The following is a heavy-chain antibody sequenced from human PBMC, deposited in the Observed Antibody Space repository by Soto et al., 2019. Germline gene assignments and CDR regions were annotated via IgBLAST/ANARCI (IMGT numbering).Heavy chain of an antibody. D-gene: IGHD3-10*01. Sequence: PSETLSLTCTVSSGSISSYNWNWVRQPPGKGLEWIGFINYSGSTHYNPSLKSRVTISLDTSKNQFSLKLKSVTAADTAVYYCARENYYAIDYWGPGTLVTVSS. J-gene: IGHJ4*02. CDR3: ARENYYAIDY. CDR2: INYSGST. V-gene: IGHV4-59*01. CDR1: SGSISSYN.